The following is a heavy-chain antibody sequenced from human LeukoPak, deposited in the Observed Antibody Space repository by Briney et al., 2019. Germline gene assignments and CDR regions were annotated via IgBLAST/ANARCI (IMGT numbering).Heavy chain of an antibody. D-gene: IGHD5-24*01. J-gene: IGHJ4*02. CDR1: GYNLISYG. CDR2: ISAYNGNT. Sequence: ASVKVSCKASGYNLISYGITWVRQAPGQGLEWMGWISAYNGNTNYAQKLQGRVTTTTDTSTNTAYMELRSLRSDDTAVYYCARAKKEMTTTYFDYWGQGTLVTVSS. CDR3: ARAKKEMTTTYFDY. V-gene: IGHV1-18*01.